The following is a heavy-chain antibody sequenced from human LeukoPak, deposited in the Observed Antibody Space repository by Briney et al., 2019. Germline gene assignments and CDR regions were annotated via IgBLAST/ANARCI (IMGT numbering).Heavy chain of an antibody. J-gene: IGHJ4*02. D-gene: IGHD2-8*01. CDR3: AKDGQSFNSMYDYFDS. CDR2: IGGGDT. V-gene: IGHV3-23*01. CDR1: GFTFRNFA. Sequence: GGSLRLSCSTSGFTFRNFAMSWVRQAPGKGLEWVLSIGGGDTHYADSVKGRFTISRDDSRSTVDLQMSSLRAEDTAVYYCAKDGQSFNSMYDYFDSWGQGTLVTVSS.